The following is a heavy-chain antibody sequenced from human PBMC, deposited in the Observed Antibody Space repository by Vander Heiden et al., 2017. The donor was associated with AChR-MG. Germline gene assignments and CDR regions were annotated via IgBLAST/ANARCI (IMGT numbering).Heavy chain of an antibody. V-gene: IGHV4-59*01. CDR2: IYYSGST. D-gene: IGHD6-13*01. Sequence: QVQLQESGPGLVKPSETLSLTCTVPGGSISSYYWSWIRQPPGKGLEWIGYIYYSGSTNYNPSLKSRVTISVDTSKNQFSLKLSSVTAADTAVYYCAREAAAPTVAFDIWGQGTMVTVSS. CDR3: AREAAAPTVAFDI. CDR1: GGSISSYY. J-gene: IGHJ3*02.